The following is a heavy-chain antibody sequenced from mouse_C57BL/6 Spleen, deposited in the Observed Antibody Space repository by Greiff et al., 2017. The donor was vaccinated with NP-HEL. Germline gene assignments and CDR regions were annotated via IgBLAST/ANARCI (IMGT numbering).Heavy chain of an antibody. V-gene: IGHV14-4*01. CDR2: IDPENGDT. Sequence: EVKLQQSGAELVRPGASVKLSCTASGFNIKDDYMHWVKQRPEQGLEWIGWIDPENGDTEYASKFQGTATITADTYSNTAYLQLSSLTSEDTAVYYCTTDYSNYYAMDCWGQGTSVTVSS. D-gene: IGHD2-5*01. CDR1: GFNIKDDY. J-gene: IGHJ4*01. CDR3: TTDYSNYYAMDC.